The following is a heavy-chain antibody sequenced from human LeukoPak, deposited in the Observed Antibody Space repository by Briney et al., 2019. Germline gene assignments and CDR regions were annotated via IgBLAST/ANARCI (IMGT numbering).Heavy chain of an antibody. J-gene: IGHJ4*02. Sequence: GGSLRLSCAASGFTFSSYSMNWVRQAPGKGLGWVSSISSSSSYINYADSVKGRFTISRDNAKNSLYLQMNSLRAEDTAVYYCARATDGDYVPYWGQGTLVTVSS. CDR3: ARATDGDYVPY. D-gene: IGHD4-17*01. CDR1: GFTFSSYS. V-gene: IGHV3-21*01. CDR2: ISSSSSYI.